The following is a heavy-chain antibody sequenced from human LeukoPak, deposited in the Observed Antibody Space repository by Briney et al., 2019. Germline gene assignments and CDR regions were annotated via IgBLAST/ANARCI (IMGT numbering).Heavy chain of an antibody. CDR2: ISYDGSNK. CDR3: ARDRADIVVVPAAILFDY. D-gene: IGHD2-2*01. J-gene: IGHJ4*02. CDR1: GFTFSSYA. Sequence: GGSLRLSCAASGFTFSSYAMHWVRQAPGEGLEWVAVISYDGSNKYYADSVKGRFTISRDNSKNTLYLQMNSLRAEDTAVYYCARDRADIVVVPAAILFDYWGQGTLVTVSS. V-gene: IGHV3-30-3*01.